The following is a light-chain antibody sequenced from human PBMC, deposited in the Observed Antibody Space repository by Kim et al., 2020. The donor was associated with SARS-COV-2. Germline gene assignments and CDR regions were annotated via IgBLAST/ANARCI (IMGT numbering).Light chain of an antibody. CDR1: QGIRSD. V-gene: IGKV1-17*01. CDR2: AAS. J-gene: IGKJ5*01. CDR3: LQHNSFPIT. Sequence: DIQMTQSPSSLSAFVGDRVTITCRASQGIRSDLGWYQHKAGKAPKRLIYAASSLQSGVPSRFSGSGYGREFTLTIISLQPEDFATDFCLQHNSFPITFGQGTRLEIK.